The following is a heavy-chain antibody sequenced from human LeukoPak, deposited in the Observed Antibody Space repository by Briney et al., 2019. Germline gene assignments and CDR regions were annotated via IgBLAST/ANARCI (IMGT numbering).Heavy chain of an antibody. D-gene: IGHD3-3*01. CDR2: IYPGDSDT. V-gene: IGHV5-51*01. J-gene: IGHJ4*02. CDR1: GYSFTSYW. CDR3: ARPSYDFWSGYYTSPFDY. Sequence: GESLKISCKGSGYSFTSYWIGWVRQMPGKGLEWMGIIYPGDSDTRYSPSFQGQVTISADKSISTAYLQWSSLKASDTAMYYCARPSYDFWSGYYTSPFDYWGQGTLVTVSS.